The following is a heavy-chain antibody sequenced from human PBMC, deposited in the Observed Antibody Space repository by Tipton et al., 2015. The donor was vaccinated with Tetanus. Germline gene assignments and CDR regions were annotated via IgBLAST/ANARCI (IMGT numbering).Heavy chain of an antibody. CDR1: GDSVSSNSAA. CDR2: TYYRSQWYN. Sequence: GLVKPSQTLSLTCAISGDSVSSNSAAWNWIRQSPSRGLEWLGRTYYRSQWYNDYAVSVKSRITINPDTSKNQFSLQLNSVTPEDTAVYYCAREVSSGWSYYYYGMDVWGQGTTVTVSS. D-gene: IGHD6-19*01. CDR3: AREVSSGWSYYYYGMDV. V-gene: IGHV6-1*01. J-gene: IGHJ6*02.